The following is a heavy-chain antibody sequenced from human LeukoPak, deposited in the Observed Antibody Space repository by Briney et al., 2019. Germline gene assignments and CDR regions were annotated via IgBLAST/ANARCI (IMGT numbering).Heavy chain of an antibody. Sequence: GGSLRLSCAASGFTFSSYSMNWVRQAPGKGLEWVSSISSSSSYIYYADSVKGRFTISRDNAKNSLYLQMNSLRAEDTAVYYCAKDLPTFGSSPKGWGQGTLVTVSS. J-gene: IGHJ4*02. V-gene: IGHV3-21*01. CDR3: AKDLPTFGSSPKG. CDR1: GFTFSSYS. CDR2: ISSSSSYI. D-gene: IGHD6-6*01.